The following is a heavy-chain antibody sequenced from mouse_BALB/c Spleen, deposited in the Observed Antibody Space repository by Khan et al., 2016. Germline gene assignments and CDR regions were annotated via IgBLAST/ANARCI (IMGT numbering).Heavy chain of an antibody. Sequence: QVRLQQSGPELVKPGASVKISCKASGYEFSSSWMNWVKQRPGQDLEWIGRIFPGDGDADYNGIFKGKATLTADKSSSTAYMQLSSLTSVDSAVCFCAKAVITTTYDYAMDYWGQGTSVTVSS. D-gene: IGHD2-4*01. V-gene: IGHV1-82*01. J-gene: IGHJ4*01. CDR3: AKAVITTTYDYAMDY. CDR1: GYEFSSSW. CDR2: IFPGDGDA.